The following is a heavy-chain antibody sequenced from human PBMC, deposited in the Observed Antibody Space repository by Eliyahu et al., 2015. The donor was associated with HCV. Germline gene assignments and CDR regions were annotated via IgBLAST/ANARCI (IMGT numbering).Heavy chain of an antibody. CDR1: GGSIXTYY. V-gene: IGHV4-59*01. D-gene: IGHD6-19*01. CDR2: IHYSGGP. J-gene: IGHJ5*02. CDR3: ASGGGGIAVTGTGGWFDP. Sequence: QVQLQESGPGLVKPSETLSLTCTVSGGSIXTYYWSWIRQPPGKGLEWIGYIHYSGGPNYNPSLKSRVTISVDTSKNQFSLKLTSVTAADTAMYYCASGGGGIAVTGTGGWFDPWGQGTLVTVSS.